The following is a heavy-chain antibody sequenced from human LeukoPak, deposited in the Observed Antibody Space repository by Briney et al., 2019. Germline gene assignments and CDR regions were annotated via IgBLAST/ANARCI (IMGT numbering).Heavy chain of an antibody. CDR2: INPSGGST. V-gene: IGHV1-46*01. J-gene: IGHJ4*02. Sequence: ASVKVSCKASGYTFTNNYLHWVRQAPGQGREWMGTINPSGGSTSYAQKFQGRVTMTRDTSTSTVHMDLSRLRSEDTAVYYCARKSVRSGEDYWGQGTLVTVSS. D-gene: IGHD3-3*01. CDR3: ARKSVRSGEDY. CDR1: GYTFTNNY.